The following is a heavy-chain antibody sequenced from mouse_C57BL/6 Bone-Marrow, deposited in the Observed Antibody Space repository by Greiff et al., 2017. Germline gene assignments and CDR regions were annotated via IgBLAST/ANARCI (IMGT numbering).Heavy chain of an antibody. D-gene: IGHD1-1*01. J-gene: IGHJ2*01. Sequence: QVQLQQSGAELVKPGASVKISCKASGYAFSSYWMNWVKQRPGKGLEWIGQIYPGDGDTNYNGKFKGKATLTADKSSSTAYMQLSSLTSEDSAVYFCARSITTVVRYFDYWGQGTTLTVSS. CDR2: IYPGDGDT. CDR1: GYAFSSYW. V-gene: IGHV1-80*01. CDR3: ARSITTVVRYFDY.